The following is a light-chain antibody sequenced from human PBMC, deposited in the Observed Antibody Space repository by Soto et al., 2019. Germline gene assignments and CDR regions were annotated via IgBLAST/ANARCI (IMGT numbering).Light chain of an antibody. V-gene: IGKV3-15*01. CDR2: GAS. J-gene: IGKJ1*01. CDR1: QSVSSN. Sequence: EIMMQQSPAPPFLFPGGRATLSCRVSQSVSSNLAWYQQKPGQAPRLLIYGASTRATGIPARFSGSGSGTEFTLTISSLQSEDFAVYYCQHYNNWPPWTFGQGTKVDIK. CDR3: QHYNNWPPWT.